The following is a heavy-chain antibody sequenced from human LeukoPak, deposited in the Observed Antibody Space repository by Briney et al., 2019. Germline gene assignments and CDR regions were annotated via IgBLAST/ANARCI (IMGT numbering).Heavy chain of an antibody. Sequence: PGGSLRLSCAASGFTFSGYAMSWVRQAPGRGLAWVSSISGSGHSGSGHTTYYGDSVKGRFTISRDNSKNTVFLQMDSLGADDTAVYYCARGGVGAFDIWGQGTMVTVSS. V-gene: IGHV3-23*01. CDR1: GFTFSGYA. CDR3: ARGGVGAFDI. J-gene: IGHJ3*02. CDR2: ISGSGHSGSGHTT.